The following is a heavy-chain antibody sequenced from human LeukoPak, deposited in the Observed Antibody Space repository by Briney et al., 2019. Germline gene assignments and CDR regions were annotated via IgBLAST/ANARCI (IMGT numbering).Heavy chain of an antibody. J-gene: IGHJ4*02. Sequence: PGGSLRLSCAASGFTFSNYAMSWVRQVPGKGLEWVSAIDGSGGSTYYADFVKGRFTISRDNSKNTLDLQMNSLRVEDTAVYYCAKGSAAGRPYYFDYWGQGTLGTVSS. V-gene: IGHV3-23*01. CDR3: AKGSAAGRPYYFDY. D-gene: IGHD6-6*01. CDR1: GFTFSNYA. CDR2: IDGSGGST.